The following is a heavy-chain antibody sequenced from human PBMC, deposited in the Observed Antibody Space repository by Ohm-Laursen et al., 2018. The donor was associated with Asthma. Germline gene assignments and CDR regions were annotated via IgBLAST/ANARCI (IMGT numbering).Heavy chain of an antibody. CDR2: INPSGGST. CDR3: AREDYYDSSGQPPLGMDV. V-gene: IGHV1-46*03. J-gene: IGHJ6*02. D-gene: IGHD3-22*01. CDR1: GYTFTSYY. Sequence: ASVKVSCKASGYTFTSYYMHWVRQAPGQGLEWMGIINPSGGSTSYAQKFQGRVTMTRDTSTSTVYMELSSLRSEDTAVYYCAREDYYDSSGQPPLGMDVWGQGTTVTVSS.